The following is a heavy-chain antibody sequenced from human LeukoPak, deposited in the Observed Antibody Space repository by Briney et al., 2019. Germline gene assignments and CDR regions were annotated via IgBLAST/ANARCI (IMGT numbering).Heavy chain of an antibody. J-gene: IGHJ4*02. D-gene: IGHD3-22*01. Sequence: GRSLRLSCAASGFTFSTYGMHWVRRAPGKGLEWVAVISYGGTNKYYADSVKGRFTISRDNSKNTLYLQMNSLRREDTAVYYCAKDQVLGDYYDSSGSNFDYWGQGTLVTVSS. V-gene: IGHV3-30*18. CDR1: GFTFSTYG. CDR2: ISYGGTNK. CDR3: AKDQVLGDYYDSSGSNFDY.